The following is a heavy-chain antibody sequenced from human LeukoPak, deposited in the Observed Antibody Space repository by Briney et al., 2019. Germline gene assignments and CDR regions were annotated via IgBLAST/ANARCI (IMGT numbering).Heavy chain of an antibody. CDR1: GFTFSSYS. CDR3: AREGATTWVDY. V-gene: IGHV3-48*04. CDR2: ISSSSSTI. D-gene: IGHD4-17*01. Sequence: GGSLRLSCAASGFTFSSYSMNWVRQAPGKGLEWVSYISSSSSTIYYADSVKGRFTISRDNAKNSLYLQMNSLRAEDTAVYYCAREGATTWVDYWGQGTLVTVSS. J-gene: IGHJ4*02.